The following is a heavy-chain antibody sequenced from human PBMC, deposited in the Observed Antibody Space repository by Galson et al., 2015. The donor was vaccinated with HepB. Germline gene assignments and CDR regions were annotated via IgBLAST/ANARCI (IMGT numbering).Heavy chain of an antibody. J-gene: IGHJ6*02. CDR1: GFSVSNYY. Sequence: SLRLSCAASGFSVSNYYMSWVRQAPGKGLEGVSVVYSGGNTYYADSVKGRFTISRDNSKNTLYLHMSSLSAEDTAVYYCARDRCSDTTCYYSYAMDVWGQGTTVTVSS. CDR2: VYSGGNT. D-gene: IGHD2-2*01. CDR3: ARDRCSDTTCYYSYAMDV. V-gene: IGHV3-53*01.